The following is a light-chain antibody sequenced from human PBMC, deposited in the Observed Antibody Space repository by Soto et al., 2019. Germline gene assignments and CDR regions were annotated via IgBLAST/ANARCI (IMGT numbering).Light chain of an antibody. J-gene: IGKJ4*01. V-gene: IGKV1-5*03. CDR2: QSS. CDR1: QSISSW. Sequence: DIQMTQSPSTLSASVVDRVTIACRASQSISSWLAWYQQKPGNAPKLLIYQSSSLQSGVPSRFSGSGSGTEFTLTISSLQPDDFATYYCQQYNTYPLTFGGGTKVEIK. CDR3: QQYNTYPLT.